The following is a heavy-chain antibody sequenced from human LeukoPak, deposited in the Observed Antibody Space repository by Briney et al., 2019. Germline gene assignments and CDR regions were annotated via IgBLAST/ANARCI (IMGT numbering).Heavy chain of an antibody. V-gene: IGHV3-13*04. CDR3: VRGGPLAGHAFDV. Sequence: GGSLRLSCAGSGFTFSKYDMHWVRQATGRGLEWVSDITSGGDTHYQGSVKGRFTISRDNAKNSFYLEMNSLRVGDTAVYYCVRGGPLAGHAFDVWGRGTLVTVS. CDR1: GFTFSKYD. D-gene: IGHD6-19*01. J-gene: IGHJ3*01. CDR2: ITSGGDT.